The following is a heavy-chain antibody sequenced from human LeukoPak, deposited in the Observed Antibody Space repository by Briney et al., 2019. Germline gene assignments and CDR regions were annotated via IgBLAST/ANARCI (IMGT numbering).Heavy chain of an antibody. CDR3: ARRFDL. CDR2: IYYSGST. V-gene: IGHV4-59*08. D-gene: IGHD3-10*01. CDR1: GGFINDYY. Sequence: SETLSLTCTVSGGFINDYYWSWIRQPPGKGLEYIGYIYYSGSTNYNPSLKSRVTISIDTSKSHFSLKLSSVTAADTAVYYCARRFDLWGQGTMVTVSS. J-gene: IGHJ3*01.